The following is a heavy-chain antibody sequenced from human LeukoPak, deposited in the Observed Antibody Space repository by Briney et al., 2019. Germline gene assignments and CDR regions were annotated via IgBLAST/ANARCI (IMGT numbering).Heavy chain of an antibody. V-gene: IGHV3-30-3*01. CDR3: ARDFIYDSSGSPAPLDY. CDR2: ISYDGSNK. Sequence: PGRSLRLSCAASGFTFSSYAMQCVCQAPGKGLECGAVISYDGSNKYYADSVKGRFTISRDNSKNTLYLQINSLRAEDTAVYYCARDFIYDSSGSPAPLDYWGQGTLVSVSS. D-gene: IGHD3-22*01. J-gene: IGHJ4*02. CDR1: GFTFSSYA.